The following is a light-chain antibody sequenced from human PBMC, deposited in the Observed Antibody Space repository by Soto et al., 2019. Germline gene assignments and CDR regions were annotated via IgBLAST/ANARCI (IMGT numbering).Light chain of an antibody. V-gene: IGLV2-23*03. Sequence: QSVLTQPASVSGSPGQSITISCTGTSSNVGSYDLVSWYQQHAGKAPKVMIYEGSKRPSGVSNRFSGSKSGNTASLTSSGLQAEDESDYFCCLYAGRRTLDVVFGGGTKLTVL. CDR2: EGS. CDR1: SSNVGSYDL. CDR3: CLYAGRRTLDVV. J-gene: IGLJ2*01.